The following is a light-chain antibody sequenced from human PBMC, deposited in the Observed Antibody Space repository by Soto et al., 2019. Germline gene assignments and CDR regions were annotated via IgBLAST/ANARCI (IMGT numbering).Light chain of an antibody. CDR3: SSYTSSSFVV. Sequence: QSALAQPASVCGSPGQSVTISCTGTSSDVGGYNYVSWYQQHPGKAPKLMIYEVSNRPSGVSNRFSGSKSGNTASLTISGLQAEDEADYYCSSYTSSSFVVFGGGTKVTV. CDR1: SSDVGGYNY. J-gene: IGLJ2*01. CDR2: EVS. V-gene: IGLV2-14*01.